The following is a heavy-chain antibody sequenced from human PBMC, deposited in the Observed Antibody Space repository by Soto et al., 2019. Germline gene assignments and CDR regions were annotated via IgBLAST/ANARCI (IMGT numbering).Heavy chain of an antibody. Sequence: QVQLVESGGGVVQPGRSLRLSCAASGFTFSSYGMHWVRQAPGKGLEWVAVIWYDGSNKYYADSVKGRFTISRDNSKNTLYLQMNILRAEDTAVYYCARDGDGSGSYTHFDYWGQGTLVTVSS. V-gene: IGHV3-33*01. CDR1: GFTFSSYG. D-gene: IGHD3-10*01. CDR3: ARDGDGSGSYTHFDY. J-gene: IGHJ4*02. CDR2: IWYDGSNK.